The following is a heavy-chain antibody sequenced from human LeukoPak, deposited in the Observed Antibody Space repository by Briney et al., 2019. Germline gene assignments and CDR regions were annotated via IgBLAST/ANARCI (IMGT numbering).Heavy chain of an antibody. V-gene: IGHV3-53*01. CDR3: AGQGGALVDY. Sequence: GSLRHSCAAPGFTLSSNYMRWVRQAPGEGLGWVSVIYSGGSTYYADSAKGRFTISRDNSKHTLYFKMSSLRAEDTTGYYCAGQGGALVDYWGQGTLVTVSS. J-gene: IGHJ4*02. CDR1: GFTLSSNY. D-gene: IGHD3-16*01. CDR2: IYSGGST.